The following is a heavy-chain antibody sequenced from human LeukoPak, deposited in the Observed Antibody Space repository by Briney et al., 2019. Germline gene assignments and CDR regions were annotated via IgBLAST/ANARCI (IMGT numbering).Heavy chain of an antibody. CDR1: GFTFSSYW. J-gene: IGHJ3*02. CDR2: IKQDGSEK. V-gene: IGHV3-7*01. CDR3: ARDRRSRAFDI. Sequence: GGSLRLSCAASGFTFSSYWMSWVRQAPGKGLEWVANIKQDGSEKYYVDSVKGRFTISKDNAKNSLYLQMNSLRAEDTAVYYCARDRRSRAFDIWGQGTMVTVSS.